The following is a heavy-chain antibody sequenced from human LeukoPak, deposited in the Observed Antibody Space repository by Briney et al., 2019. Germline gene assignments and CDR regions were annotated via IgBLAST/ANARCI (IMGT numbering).Heavy chain of an antibody. CDR2: VSSSGTS. D-gene: IGHD3-9*01. CDR1: RGSITSSSHN. J-gene: IGHJ4*02. Sequence: PAETLSLTCTVSRGSITSSSHNWGWIRQPPGKGPEWIGSVSSSGTSNHSPSLKSRLTLSIDTSKSQFSLNLRPVTAADTAIYYCARHTTYYDVLTGIPGFYFDFWGQGSLVTVTP. V-gene: IGHV4-39*01. CDR3: ARHTTYYDVLTGIPGFYFDF.